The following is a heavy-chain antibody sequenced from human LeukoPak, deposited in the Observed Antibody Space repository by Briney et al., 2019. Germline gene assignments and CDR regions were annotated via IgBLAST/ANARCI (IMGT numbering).Heavy chain of an antibody. V-gene: IGHV1-18*01. CDR1: GYTFNSFS. Sequence: ASVKASCKASGYTFNSFSINWVRQAPGQGLEWMGWICTYNGNTNHSQKLQGRVTMTTDTSTSTAYMELRGLRSDDTAVYYCAREWKYCGATSCGYYFDYWGQGTLVTVSS. CDR2: ICTYNGNT. D-gene: IGHD2-2*01. J-gene: IGHJ4*02. CDR3: AREWKYCGATSCGYYFDY.